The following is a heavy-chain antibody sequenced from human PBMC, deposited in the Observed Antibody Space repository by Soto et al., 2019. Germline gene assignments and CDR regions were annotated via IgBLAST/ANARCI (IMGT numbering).Heavy chain of an antibody. Sequence: EVQLVESGGGLIQPGGSLRLSCAVSGFTVRANYMSWVCQAPGKGLEWVSVIYNGDTTYYADSVKGRFIISRDISKNSLDLQMNILRAEDLAVYYCHGYGYWGHGTLVTVSS. CDR2: IYNGDTT. V-gene: IGHV3-53*01. CDR1: GFTVRANY. D-gene: IGHD5-12*01. CDR3: HGYGY. J-gene: IGHJ4*01.